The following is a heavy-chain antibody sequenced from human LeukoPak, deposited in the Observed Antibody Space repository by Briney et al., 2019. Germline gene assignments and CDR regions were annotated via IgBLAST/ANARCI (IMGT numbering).Heavy chain of an antibody. CDR2: ISSSGSTI. CDR3: ARVFGATADY. CDR1: GFTFSSYE. Sequence: GGSLRLSCAGSGFTFSSYEMNWVRQAPGKGLEWVSYISSSGSTIYYADSVKGRFTISRDNAKNSLYLQMNSLRAEDTAVYYCARVFGATADYWGQGTLVTVSS. D-gene: IGHD3-10*02. J-gene: IGHJ4*02. V-gene: IGHV3-48*03.